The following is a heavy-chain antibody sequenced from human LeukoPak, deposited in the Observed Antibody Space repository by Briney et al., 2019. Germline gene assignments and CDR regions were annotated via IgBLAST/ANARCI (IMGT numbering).Heavy chain of an antibody. J-gene: IGHJ4*02. D-gene: IGHD2-2*01. V-gene: IGHV4-39*01. Sequence: SETLSLTCTVSGGSISSRSYYWGWIRQPPGKGLEWIGSIYYSGSTYYNPSLKRRVTISVDTSKKQFSLKLSSVTAADTAVYYCARKYCSTTSCAIGLVDYWGQGSLVTVFS. CDR1: GGSISSRSYY. CDR2: IYYSGST. CDR3: ARKYCSTTSCAIGLVDY.